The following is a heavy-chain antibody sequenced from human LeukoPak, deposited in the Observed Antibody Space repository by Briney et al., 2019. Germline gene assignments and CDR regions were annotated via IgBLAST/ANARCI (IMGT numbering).Heavy chain of an antibody. J-gene: IGHJ6*02. D-gene: IGHD1-7*01. CDR1: GGSISSYY. CDR2: IYYSGST. V-gene: IGHV4-59*01. CDR3: ARVNWNYPNYYYYYGMDV. Sequence: SETLSLTCTVSGGSISSYYWSWIRQPPGKGLEWIGYIYYSGSTNYNPSLKSRVTISVDTSKNQFSLKLSSVTAADTAVYYCARVNWNYPNYYYYYGMDVWAKGPRSPSP.